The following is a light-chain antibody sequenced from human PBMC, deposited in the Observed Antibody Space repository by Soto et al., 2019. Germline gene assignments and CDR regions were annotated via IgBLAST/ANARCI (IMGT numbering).Light chain of an antibody. Sequence: DVQMTQSPSTLSASVGDRVTISCRTSQDIGNFLAWYQHKPGKAPKLLIYDASTLQTGVPSRLRASGFGTEFTLTISGLQPDDIATYYCQQHYYYSHATFGQGTKVEIK. CDR3: QQHYYYSHAT. CDR1: QDIGNF. J-gene: IGKJ2*01. CDR2: DAS. V-gene: IGKV1-5*01.